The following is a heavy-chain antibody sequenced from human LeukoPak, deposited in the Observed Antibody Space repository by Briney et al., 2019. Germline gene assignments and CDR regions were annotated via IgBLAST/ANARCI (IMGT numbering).Heavy chain of an antibody. J-gene: IGHJ4*02. D-gene: IGHD4-17*01. CDR3: ARDSYGADY. CDR2: IWYDESNS. Sequence: GRSLRLSCAASGFTFSRYGMHWVRQAPGKGLEWVAVIWYDESNSYYADSVKGRFTISRDNSKKTLYLQMNRLRAEDTAVYYCARDSYGADYWGQGTLVTVSS. V-gene: IGHV3-33*01. CDR1: GFTFSRYG.